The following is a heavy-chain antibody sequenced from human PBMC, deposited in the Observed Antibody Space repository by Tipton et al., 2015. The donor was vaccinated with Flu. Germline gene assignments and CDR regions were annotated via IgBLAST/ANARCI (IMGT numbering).Heavy chain of an antibody. CDR1: GDSISNNY. D-gene: IGHD2-15*01. V-gene: IGHV4-59*01. Sequence: TLSLTCTVSGDSISNNYWSWIRQPPGKALEWIGYISYSGSTTYKPSLQSRVTISLDTSKKQFSLKLTSVTTADTAVYYCARWWSEGNSFDPWGQGTLVTVSS. CDR3: ARWWSEGNSFDP. CDR2: ISYSGST. J-gene: IGHJ5*02.